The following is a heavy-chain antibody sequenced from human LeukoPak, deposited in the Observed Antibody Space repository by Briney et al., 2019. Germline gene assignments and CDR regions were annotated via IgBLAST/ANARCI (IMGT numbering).Heavy chain of an antibody. CDR1: AYTFTRYY. V-gene: IGHV1-46*01. CDR3: ARVLDYYYGMDV. CDR2: INPSGGST. D-gene: IGHD3-3*01. Sequence: ASVKVSFKASAYTFTRYYMHWVRQAPAQGLEWMGIINPSGGSTSYAQKFQGRVTMTRDTATSTVYVELSSLRSEDTAVYYCARVLDYYYGMDVWGQGTTVTVSS. J-gene: IGHJ6*02.